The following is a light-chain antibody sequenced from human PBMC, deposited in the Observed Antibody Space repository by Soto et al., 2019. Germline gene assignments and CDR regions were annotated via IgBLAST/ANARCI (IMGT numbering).Light chain of an antibody. CDR1: QNVNGW. Sequence: DIQMTQSPSTLSACVGDRVTITCRASQNVNGWLAWYQQKPGKAPKLLINKASSLESGVPSRFSGRGFGTEFTLTISSLQTDDFATYYCQQYDTLCTFGQGTKVDIK. CDR3: QQYDTLCT. CDR2: KAS. J-gene: IGKJ1*01. V-gene: IGKV1-5*03.